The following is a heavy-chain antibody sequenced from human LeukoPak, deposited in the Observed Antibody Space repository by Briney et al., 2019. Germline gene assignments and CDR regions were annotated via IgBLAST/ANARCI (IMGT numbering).Heavy chain of an antibody. V-gene: IGHV1-46*01. Sequence: GASVKVSCKASGYTFTSYYMHWVRQAPGQGLEWMGIINPSGGSTSYAQKFQSRVTMTRDTSTSTVYMELSSLRSEDTAVYYCARDGVGSYSGSYIDYWGQGTLVTVSS. CDR1: GYTFTSYY. J-gene: IGHJ4*02. CDR3: ARDGVGSYSGSYIDY. D-gene: IGHD1-26*01. CDR2: INPSGGST.